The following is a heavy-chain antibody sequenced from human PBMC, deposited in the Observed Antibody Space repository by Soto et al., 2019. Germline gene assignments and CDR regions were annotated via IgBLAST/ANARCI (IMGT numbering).Heavy chain of an antibody. V-gene: IGHV4-39*01. J-gene: IGHJ5*02. CDR1: GGSIGSSDSY. CDR2: IYDSGST. D-gene: IGHD4-17*01. CDR3: ARHVHNDHGDPNWFDP. Sequence: SETLSLTCTVSGGSIGSSDSYWGWIRQPPGKGLEWIASIYDSGSTFYTASLKIRVTISIDTPKNQVSLDLRTGTAADTAVYSCARHVHNDHGDPNWFDPWGQGTLVTVYS.